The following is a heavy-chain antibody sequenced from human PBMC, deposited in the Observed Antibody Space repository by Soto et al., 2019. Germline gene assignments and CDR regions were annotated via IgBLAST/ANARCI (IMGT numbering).Heavy chain of an antibody. V-gene: IGHV1-69*02. CDR1: GGTFSSYT. CDR3: TSPPVGDKYSSSADAFDI. CDR2: IIPILGIA. Sequence: SVKVSCKASGGTFSSYTISWVRQAPGQGLEWMGRIIPILGIANYAQKFQGRVTITADKSTSTAYMELSSLRSEDTAVYYCTSPPVGDKYSSSADAFDIWGQGTMVTVSS. J-gene: IGHJ3*02. D-gene: IGHD6-6*01.